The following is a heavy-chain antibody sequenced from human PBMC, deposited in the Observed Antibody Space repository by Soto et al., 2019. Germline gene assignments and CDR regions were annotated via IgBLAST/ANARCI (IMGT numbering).Heavy chain of an antibody. V-gene: IGHV1-18*01. CDR2: INAINGDT. J-gene: IGHJ4*02. Sequence: ASVKVSCQASGYTMSAYSVNWVRQAPGQGLEWMGWINAINGDTNFAQKFQGRVTLTTDTSTATAYMELRSLRADDTAVYYCARDVVGYCSRTSCPLDFWGQGTQVTVSS. CDR3: ARDVVGYCSRTSCPLDF. CDR1: GYTMSAYS. D-gene: IGHD2-2*01.